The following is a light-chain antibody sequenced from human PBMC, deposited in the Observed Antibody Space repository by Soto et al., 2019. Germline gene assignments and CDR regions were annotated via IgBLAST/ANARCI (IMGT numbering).Light chain of an antibody. CDR2: AAS. J-gene: IGKJ1*01. CDR3: QQYGSSPQT. V-gene: IGKV1-NL1*01. Sequence: IQMTQSPSTLSGSVGDRVTITCRTSQGISSYLDWYQQTPGKAPELLIYAASNSATGLPDRFSGRGSGTDFTLTISRLEPEDFAVYYCQQYGSSPQTFGQGAKVAIK. CDR1: QGISSY.